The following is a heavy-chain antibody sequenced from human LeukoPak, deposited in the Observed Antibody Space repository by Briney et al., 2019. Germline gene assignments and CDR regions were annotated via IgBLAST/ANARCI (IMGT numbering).Heavy chain of an antibody. D-gene: IGHD3-16*01. CDR3: ARGRGWVDH. V-gene: IGHV3-74*01. CDR1: GFTFSSYS. Sequence: GGSLRLSCAASGFTFSSYSMNWVRQAPGKGLVWVSRIDSSGFGTSYADSVKGRFTISRDNARNSVNLQLNSLRVEDTALYYCARGRGWVDHWGQGTLVTVSS. CDR2: IDSSGFGT. J-gene: IGHJ4*02.